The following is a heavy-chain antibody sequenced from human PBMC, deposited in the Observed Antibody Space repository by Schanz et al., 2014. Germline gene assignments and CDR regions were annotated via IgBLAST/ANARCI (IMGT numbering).Heavy chain of an antibody. J-gene: IGHJ4*02. CDR2: ISRSSSSI. CDR1: GFTFSRNA. D-gene: IGHD3-22*01. CDR3: ARDKGGYYPFDY. Sequence: EVQLVESGGGLVQPGGSLRLSCAASGFTFSRNAMNWVRQAPGKGLEWVSYISRSSSSIYYADSVKGRFTISRDNAKNSLYLQMHSLRAEDTAVYYCARDKGGYYPFDYWGQGTRVTVSS. V-gene: IGHV3-48*04.